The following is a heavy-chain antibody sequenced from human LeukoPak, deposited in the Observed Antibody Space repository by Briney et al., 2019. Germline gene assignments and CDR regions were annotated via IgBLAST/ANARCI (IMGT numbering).Heavy chain of an antibody. CDR3: AREECSTSCYVDY. J-gene: IGHJ4*02. CDR2: ISSSSSYI. Sequence: GGSLRLSCAASGFTFSSYSMNWVRQAPGKGLELVSSISSSSSYIYYADSVKGRFTISRDNAKNSLYLQMNSLRAEDTAVYYCAREECSTSCYVDYWGQGTLITVSS. CDR1: GFTFSSYS. V-gene: IGHV3-21*01. D-gene: IGHD2-2*01.